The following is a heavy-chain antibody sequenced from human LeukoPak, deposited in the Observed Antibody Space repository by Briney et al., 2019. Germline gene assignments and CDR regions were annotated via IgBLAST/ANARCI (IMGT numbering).Heavy chain of an antibody. Sequence: ASVKVSCKASGYTFTSYAMNWVRQAPGQGLEWKGWINTNTGNPTYAQGFTGRFVFSLDTSVSTAYLQISSLKAEDTAVYYCARDWYSSGWFGSEFDYWGQGTLVTVSS. CDR2: INTNTGNP. J-gene: IGHJ4*02. V-gene: IGHV7-4-1*02. CDR1: GYTFTSYA. CDR3: ARDWYSSGWFGSEFDY. D-gene: IGHD6-19*01.